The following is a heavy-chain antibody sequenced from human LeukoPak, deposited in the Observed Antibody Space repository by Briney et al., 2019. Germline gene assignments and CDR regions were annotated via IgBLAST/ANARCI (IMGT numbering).Heavy chain of an antibody. CDR2: IYYSGST. CDR1: GGSISSGDYY. V-gene: IGHV4-30-4*08. J-gene: IGHJ5*02. Sequence: LQTLSLTCTVSGGSISSGDYYWSWIRQPPGKGLEWIGYIYYSGSTYYNPSLKSRVTISVDTSKNQFSLKLSSVTAADTAVYYCATRRYCSSTSCYYWFDPWGQGTLVTVSS. D-gene: IGHD2-2*01. CDR3: ATRRYCSSTSCYYWFDP.